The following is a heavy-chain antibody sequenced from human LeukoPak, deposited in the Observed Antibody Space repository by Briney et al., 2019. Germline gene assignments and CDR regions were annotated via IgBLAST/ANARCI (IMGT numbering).Heavy chain of an antibody. Sequence: GPLRLSCAASGFTFSSYGMSWVRQAPGKGLEWVSAISGSGGSTYYADSVKGRFTISRDNSKNTLYLQMNSLRAEDTAVYYCAKDHLGGNWNPPGDYWGQGTLVTVSS. J-gene: IGHJ4*02. CDR1: GFTFSSYG. CDR3: AKDHLGGNWNPPGDY. D-gene: IGHD1-1*01. CDR2: ISGSGGST. V-gene: IGHV3-23*01.